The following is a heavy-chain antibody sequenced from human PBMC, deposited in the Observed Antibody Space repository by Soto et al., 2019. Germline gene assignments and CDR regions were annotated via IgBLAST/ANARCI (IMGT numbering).Heavy chain of an antibody. J-gene: IGHJ4*02. CDR2: ISGSGGST. V-gene: IGHV3-23*01. CDR1: GFTFSSYA. D-gene: IGHD1-26*01. Sequence: QTGGSLRLSCAASGFTFSSYAMSWVRQAPGKGLEWVSAISGSGGSTYYADSVKGRFTISRDNSKNTLYLQMNSLRAEDTAVYYCAKVSALVGVTDYWGQGTLVTVSS. CDR3: AKVSALVGVTDY.